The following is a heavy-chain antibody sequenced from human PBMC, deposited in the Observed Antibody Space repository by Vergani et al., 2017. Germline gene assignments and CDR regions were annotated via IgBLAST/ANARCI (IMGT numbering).Heavy chain of an antibody. J-gene: IGHJ4*02. CDR1: GGSIRSTFYY. D-gene: IGHD4-23*01. CDR3: ARDTYGGNRNFDY. V-gene: IGHV4-39*02. CDR2: IYYSGST. Sequence: QLQLQESDPGLVKPSETLSLTCTVSGGSIRSTFYYWGWIRQPPGKGLEWIGTIYYSGSTYYNPSLKSRVTISVDTSKNQFSLKLTSVTAADTAIYYCARDTYGGNRNFDYWGQGTLVTVSS.